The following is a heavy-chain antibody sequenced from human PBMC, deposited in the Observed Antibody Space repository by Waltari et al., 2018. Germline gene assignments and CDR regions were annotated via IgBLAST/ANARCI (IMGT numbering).Heavy chain of an antibody. D-gene: IGHD1-26*01. CDR1: GFTFSDHY. Sequence: EVQLVESGGGLVQPGGSLRLSCAISGFTFSDHYIDWVRQAPGKGLEWVGRSRNKAQGYITEYAASVKGRFIISRDDSKNSLYLQMDSLKTEDTAMYYCSSRHSGSSDYWGQGTLVTVSS. V-gene: IGHV3-72*01. CDR3: SSRHSGSSDY. CDR2: SRNKAQGYIT. J-gene: IGHJ4*02.